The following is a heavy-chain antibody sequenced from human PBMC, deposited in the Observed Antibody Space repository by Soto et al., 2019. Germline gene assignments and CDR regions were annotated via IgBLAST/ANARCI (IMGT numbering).Heavy chain of an antibody. CDR3: ARVAVITAAGTSDY. D-gene: IGHD6-13*01. V-gene: IGHV3-11*06. J-gene: IGHJ4*02. CDR1: GFTFSDYY. Sequence: QVQLVESGGGLVRPGGSLRLSCAASGFTFSDYYMSWIRQVPGKGLEWVAYISGTSDSIPYADSVKGRFTISRDNAKNSLYLQINSLRAEDTAVYYWARVAVITAAGTSDYWGQGTLVTVSS. CDR2: ISGTSDSI.